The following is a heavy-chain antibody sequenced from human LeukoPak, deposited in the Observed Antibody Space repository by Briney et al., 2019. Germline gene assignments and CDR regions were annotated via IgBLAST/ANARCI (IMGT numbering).Heavy chain of an antibody. CDR3: ASGFHLDV. D-gene: IGHD1-26*01. J-gene: IGHJ6*04. Sequence: SETLSLTCAVSGGSISSGGYSWSWIRQPPGKGLEWIGYIYHSGSTNYNPSLKSRVTISADTSKNQFSLKLSSVSAADTAVYYCASGFHLDVWGKGTTVTVSS. CDR2: IYHSGST. V-gene: IGHV4-30-2*02. CDR1: GGSISSGGYS.